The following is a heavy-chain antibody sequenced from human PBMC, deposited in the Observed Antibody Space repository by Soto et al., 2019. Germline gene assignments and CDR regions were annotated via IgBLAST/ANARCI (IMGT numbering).Heavy chain of an antibody. V-gene: IGHV1-46*01. CDR1: RDTFTRFY. Sequence: GASVKGSCKAPRDTFTRFYINWVRQAPRQGVEWMGAINPPGGSTAYAQKFKGRVTLTRDTSASTVYMEVSSLKYEDTAMYSCARSEGGNFGIIIEGTNWFAPWGQGTLVTVSS. D-gene: IGHD1-26*01. CDR3: ARSEGGNFGIIIEGTNWFAP. CDR2: INPPGGST. J-gene: IGHJ5*02.